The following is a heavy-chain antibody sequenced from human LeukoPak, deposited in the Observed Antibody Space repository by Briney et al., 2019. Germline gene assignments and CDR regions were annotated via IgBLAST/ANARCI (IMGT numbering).Heavy chain of an antibody. Sequence: SETLSLTCAVYGGSFSGYYWSWIRQPPGKGLEWIGEINHSGSTNYNPSLKSRVTISVDTSKNQFSLKLSSVTAADTAVYYCARARQLADFDYWGQGTLVTVSS. CDR2: INHSGST. V-gene: IGHV4-34*01. CDR1: GGSFSGYY. D-gene: IGHD1-1*01. J-gene: IGHJ4*02. CDR3: ARARQLADFDY.